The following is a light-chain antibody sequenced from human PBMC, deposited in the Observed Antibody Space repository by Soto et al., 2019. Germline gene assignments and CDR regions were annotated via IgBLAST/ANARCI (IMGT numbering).Light chain of an antibody. Sequence: EIVLTQSPGTLSLSPGESATLSCRASQSVSSNYLAWYQQTPGQAPRLLIYGASSRATGIPDRFSGGGSGTDFPLTIRRLEPEDFAVYYCQQFGNSPWTFGQGTTVESK. CDR2: GAS. CDR1: QSVSSNY. J-gene: IGKJ1*01. CDR3: QQFGNSPWT. V-gene: IGKV3-20*01.